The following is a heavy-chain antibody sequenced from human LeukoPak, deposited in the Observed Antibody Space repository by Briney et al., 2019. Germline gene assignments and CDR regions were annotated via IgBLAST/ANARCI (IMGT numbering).Heavy chain of an antibody. CDR1: GFTVSSNY. J-gene: IGHJ4*02. CDR3: AEDLSSRITIFGVVIIDHYFDY. Sequence: GGSLRLSCAASGFTVSSNYMSWVRQAPGKGLEWVSVIYSGGSTYYADSVKGRFTISRDNSKNTLYLQMNSLRAEDTAVYYCAEDLSSRITIFGVVIIDHYFDYWGQGTLVTVSS. V-gene: IGHV3-53*01. D-gene: IGHD3-3*01. CDR2: IYSGGST.